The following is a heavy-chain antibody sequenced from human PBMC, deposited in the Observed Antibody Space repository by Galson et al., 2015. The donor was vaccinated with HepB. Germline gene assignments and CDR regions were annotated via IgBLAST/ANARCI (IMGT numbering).Heavy chain of an antibody. J-gene: IGHJ5*02. D-gene: IGHD3-10*01. Sequence: SETLSLTCAVYGGSFSGYYWSWIRQPPGKGLEWIGEINHSGSTNYNPSLKSRVTISVDTSKNQFSLKLSSVTAADTAVYYCARGYAYGSGRNWFDPWGQGTLVSVSS. CDR3: ARGYAYGSGRNWFDP. CDR2: INHSGST. CDR1: GGSFSGYY. V-gene: IGHV4-34*01.